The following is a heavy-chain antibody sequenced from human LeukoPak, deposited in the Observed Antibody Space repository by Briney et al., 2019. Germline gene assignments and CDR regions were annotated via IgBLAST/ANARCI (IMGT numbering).Heavy chain of an antibody. V-gene: IGHV4-59*01. CDR2: IYYSGST. CDR1: GGSISSYY. D-gene: IGHD3-10*01. CDR3: ARSITMVRGVITALDY. J-gene: IGHJ4*02. Sequence: SETLSLTCTVSGGSISSYYWSWIRQPPGKGLEWIGYIYYSGSTNYNPSLKSRVTISVDTSKNQFSLKLSSVTAADTAVYFCARSITMVRGVITALDYWGQGTLVTVSS.